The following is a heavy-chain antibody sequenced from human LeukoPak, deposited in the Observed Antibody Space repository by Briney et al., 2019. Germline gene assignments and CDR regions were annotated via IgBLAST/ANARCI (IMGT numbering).Heavy chain of an antibody. CDR3: AKGVACGGDCYLYFQH. V-gene: IGHV3-23*01. CDR2: ISGSGGST. CDR1: GFTFSSYA. J-gene: IGHJ1*01. D-gene: IGHD2-21*02. Sequence: GGSLRLSCAASGFTFSSYAMSWVRQAPGKGLEWVSGISGSGGSTHYSDSVKGRFTISRDNSKNTLYLQMNSVRAEDTAVYYCAKGVACGGDCYLYFQHWGQGTLVTVSS.